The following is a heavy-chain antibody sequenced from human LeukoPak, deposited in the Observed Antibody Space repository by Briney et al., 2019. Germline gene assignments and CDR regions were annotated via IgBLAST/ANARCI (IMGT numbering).Heavy chain of an antibody. Sequence: SETLSLTCAVYGESFSGHYWTWIRQPPGKGLEWIGEINDSGSTMCNPSLESRVTMSVDTSKNQFSLKLSSVTAADTATYYCVRASPGLPLDYWGQGTLVIVSS. CDR2: INDSGST. D-gene: IGHD2-21*02. J-gene: IGHJ4*02. V-gene: IGHV4-34*01. CDR1: GESFSGHY. CDR3: VRASPGLPLDY.